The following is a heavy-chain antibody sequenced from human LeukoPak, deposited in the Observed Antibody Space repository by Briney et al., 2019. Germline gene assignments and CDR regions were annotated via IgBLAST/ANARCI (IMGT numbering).Heavy chain of an antibody. J-gene: IGHJ4*02. Sequence: GGSLRLSCAASGFTFSNYEMNWVRQAPGKGLEWVAYITSSGDTIFNADSVRGRFTISRDNAKNSLYLQMNSLRAEDTAVYYCARSGTTSLFDYWGQGTLVTVSS. CDR3: ARSGTTSLFDY. CDR2: ITSSGDTI. V-gene: IGHV3-48*03. D-gene: IGHD1-14*01. CDR1: GFTFSNYE.